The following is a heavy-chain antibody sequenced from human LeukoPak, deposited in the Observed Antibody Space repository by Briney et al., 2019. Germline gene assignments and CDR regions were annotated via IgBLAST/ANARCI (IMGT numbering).Heavy chain of an antibody. CDR3: ARGPYYYDSSGFGWFDP. D-gene: IGHD3-22*01. V-gene: IGHV3-23*01. CDR1: GFNFGSYS. J-gene: IGHJ5*02. CDR2: MSADSATT. Sequence: GGSLRLSCAASGFNFGSYSMTWVGQAPGKGLEWVSVMSADSATTFYADSVKGRFTISRDNAKNTLYLQMNSLRAEDTAVYYCARGPYYYDSSGFGWFDPWGQGTLVTVSS.